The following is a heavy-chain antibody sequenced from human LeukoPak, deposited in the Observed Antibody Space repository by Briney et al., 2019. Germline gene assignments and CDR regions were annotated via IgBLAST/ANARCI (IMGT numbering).Heavy chain of an antibody. CDR3: AELGITMIGGV. J-gene: IGHJ6*04. V-gene: IGHV3-48*03. CDR2: ISSSGSSI. D-gene: IGHD3-10*02. CDR1: GFTFSSYE. Sequence: GGSLRLSCAASGFTFSSYEMNWVRQAPGKGLEWVSYISSSGSSIYYADSVKGRFTISRDNAKNSLYLQMNSLRAEDTAVYYCAELGITMIGGVWGKGTTVTISS.